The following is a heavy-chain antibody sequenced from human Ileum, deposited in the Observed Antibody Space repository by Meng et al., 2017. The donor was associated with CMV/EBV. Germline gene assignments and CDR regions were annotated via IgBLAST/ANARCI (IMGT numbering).Heavy chain of an antibody. Sequence: GGSLRLSCAASGFTFSRYVMNWVRQAPGKGLEWVASISSTDRYIRYAASVKGRFTISRDNAENSVYLQMTNLRAEDTALYYCARDDFNYQKFCDYWGQGTLVTVSS. D-gene: IGHD3/OR15-3a*01. V-gene: IGHV3-21*04. CDR1: GFTFSRYV. CDR3: ARDDFNYQKFCDY. J-gene: IGHJ4*02. CDR2: ISSTDRYI.